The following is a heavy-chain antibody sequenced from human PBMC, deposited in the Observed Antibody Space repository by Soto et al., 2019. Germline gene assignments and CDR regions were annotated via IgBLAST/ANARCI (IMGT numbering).Heavy chain of an antibody. CDR1: GGSLSTYY. V-gene: IGHV4-59*01. J-gene: IGHJ3*02. Sequence: SETLSLTCSVSGGSLSTYYWTWIRQPPGKGLEYIGYIYRSESTNYNPSLESRATISGDTSKNHFSLKLRSVIAADTAMYYCARAVAGTRDDFDIWGQGTMVTV. CDR3: ARAVAGTRDDFDI. D-gene: IGHD6-19*01. CDR2: IYRSEST.